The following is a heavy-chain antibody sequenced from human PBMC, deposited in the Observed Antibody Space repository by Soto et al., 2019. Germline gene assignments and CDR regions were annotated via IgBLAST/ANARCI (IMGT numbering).Heavy chain of an antibody. CDR3: ARPSSSSFLGWFDP. D-gene: IGHD6-6*01. CDR1: GFTFSTYS. Sequence: PGGSLRLSCAASGFTFSTYSMNWVRQAPGKGLEWVSSISSRSGNIYYADSVKGRFTISRDNAKNSLFLQMNSLRAADTAVYYCARPSSSSFLGWFDPWGQGTLVTVSS. J-gene: IGHJ5*02. CDR2: ISSRSGNI. V-gene: IGHV3-21*01.